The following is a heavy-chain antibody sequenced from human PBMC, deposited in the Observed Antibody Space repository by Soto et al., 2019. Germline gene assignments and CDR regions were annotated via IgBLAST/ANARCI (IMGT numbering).Heavy chain of an antibody. V-gene: IGHV1-18*01. CDR2: MSANSGNT. CDR1: GYTFTSYD. CDR3: ARAGPRITAQLGIDP. Sequence: GASVKVSCKASGYTFTSYDINWVRQATGQGLEWMGWMSANSGNTNYAQKLQGRVTMTTDTSTSTAYMELRSLRSDDTAVYYCARAGPRITAQLGIDPWGQGTLVTVSS. D-gene: IGHD1-20*01. J-gene: IGHJ5*02.